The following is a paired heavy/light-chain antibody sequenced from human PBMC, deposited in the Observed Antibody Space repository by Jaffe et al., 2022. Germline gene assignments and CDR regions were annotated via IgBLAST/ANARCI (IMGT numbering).Light chain of an antibody. J-gene: IGLJ3*02. V-gene: IGLV1-36*01. CDR3: ASWDDRLNGWV. CDR2: YDD. CDR1: SSNIGNSA. Sequence: QSVLTQPPSVSEAPRQRVTISCSGGSSNIGNSAVSWYQQFPGKAPKLLIYYDDLLASGVSDRFSASKSGTSASLAISGLQFEDEADYYCASWDDRLNGWVFGGGTKLTVL.
Heavy chain of an antibody. J-gene: IGHJ6*03. Sequence: DVHLVESGGGLVQPGRSLTLACAASGFTFSDYDLAWVRQAPGKGLEWVGFIRSKSYGETTEYAASVKGRFSVSRDDSKSIAYLQMTGLKTGDTAVYYCSRVSYYNWSVNYMGVWGKGTMVTVSS. V-gene: IGHV3-49*04. D-gene: IGHD1-1*01. CDR2: IRSKSYGETT. CDR3: SRVSYYNWSVNYMGV. CDR1: GFTFSDYD.